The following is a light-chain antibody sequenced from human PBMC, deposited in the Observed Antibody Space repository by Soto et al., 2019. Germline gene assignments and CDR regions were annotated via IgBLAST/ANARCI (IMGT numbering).Light chain of an antibody. J-gene: IGLJ3*02. CDR1: SSDVGADKY. CDR3: TSYVGNDIWV. CDR2: EVT. Sequence: QSALTQPPSASGSPGQSVTISCTGTSSDVGADKYVSWYQQYPGKAPKLMIYEVTKRPSGVPDRFSGSKSGNTASLTVSGLQAEEEADYYCTSYVGNDIWVFGGGTKLTVL. V-gene: IGLV2-8*01.